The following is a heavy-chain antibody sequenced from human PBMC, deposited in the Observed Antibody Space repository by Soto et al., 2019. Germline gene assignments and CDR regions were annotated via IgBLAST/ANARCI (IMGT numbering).Heavy chain of an antibody. D-gene: IGHD5-18*01. J-gene: IGHJ4*02. Sequence: GGSLRLSCAASGFTFSSYAMHWVRQAPGKGLEWVAVISYDGSNKYYADSVKGRFTISRDNSKNTLYLQMNSLRAEDTAVYHCAKDTAMAPYYFDYWGQGTLVTVSS. CDR2: ISYDGSNK. V-gene: IGHV3-30-3*01. CDR3: AKDTAMAPYYFDY. CDR1: GFTFSSYA.